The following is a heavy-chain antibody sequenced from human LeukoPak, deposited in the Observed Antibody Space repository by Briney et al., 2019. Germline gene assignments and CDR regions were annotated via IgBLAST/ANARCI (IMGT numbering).Heavy chain of an antibody. Sequence: SENLSLTCAVYGGSFSGYYWSWIRQPPGKGLEWIGEINHSGSTNYNPSLKSRVTISVDTSKNQFSLKLSSVTAADTAVYYCARGRVSSGMGYWGQGTLATVSS. V-gene: IGHV4-34*01. J-gene: IGHJ4*02. D-gene: IGHD6-19*01. CDR1: GGSFSGYY. CDR2: INHSGST. CDR3: ARGRVSSGMGY.